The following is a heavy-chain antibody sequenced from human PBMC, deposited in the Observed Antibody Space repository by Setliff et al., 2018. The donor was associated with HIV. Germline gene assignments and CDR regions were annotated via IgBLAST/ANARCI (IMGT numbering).Heavy chain of an antibody. CDR2: IHSGGST. CDR3: ASSPGRYNGMHV. D-gene: IGHD1-20*01. J-gene: IGHJ6*02. CDR1: GFTVSNDY. V-gene: IGHV3-66*01. Sequence: GGSLRLSCAASGFTVSNDYMSWVRQAPGRGLEWVSVIHSGGSTYYADSVKGRFIISRDNSKNTLYLQMNSLRAEDTAVYSSASSPGRYNGMHVWGQGTTFTVSS.